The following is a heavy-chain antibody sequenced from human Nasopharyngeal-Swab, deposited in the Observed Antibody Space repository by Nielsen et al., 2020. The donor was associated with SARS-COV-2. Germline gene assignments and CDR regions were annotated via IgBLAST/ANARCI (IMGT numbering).Heavy chain of an antibody. Sequence: GESLKISCTGFGYSFANYWIGWVRQVPGKGLEWMGSIYPGNSDTRYSPAFHGRVTISADKSINTAYIQWTSLRASDTAVYYCARRAARDGYNYEVDPWGQGTLVSVSS. CDR3: ARRAARDGYNYEVDP. CDR1: GYSFANYW. CDR2: IYPGNSDT. J-gene: IGHJ5*02. V-gene: IGHV5-51*01. D-gene: IGHD5-24*01.